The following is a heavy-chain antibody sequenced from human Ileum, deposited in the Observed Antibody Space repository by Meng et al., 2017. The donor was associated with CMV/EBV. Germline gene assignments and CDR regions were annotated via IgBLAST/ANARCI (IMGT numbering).Heavy chain of an antibody. J-gene: IGHJ4*02. CDR1: GFPFSNYA. CDR2: ISGSGLVT. CDR3: AKGTREGTPCDY. D-gene: IGHD2-15*01. Sequence: GGSLRLSCAASGFPFSNYAMSWVRQAPGRGLEWVSLISGSGLVTHYADSVKGRFTISRDNSNNTLYLQMNSLRAEDTAIYYCAKGTREGTPCDYWGQGTLVTVSS. V-gene: IGHV3-23*01.